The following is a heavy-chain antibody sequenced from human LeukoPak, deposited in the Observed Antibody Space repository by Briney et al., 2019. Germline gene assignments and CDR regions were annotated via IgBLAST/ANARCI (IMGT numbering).Heavy chain of an antibody. D-gene: IGHD3-10*01. J-gene: IGHJ4*02. CDR1: GYTFTSYG. CDR2: ISAYNGNT. Sequence: ASVKVSCKASGYTFTSYGISWVRQAPGQGLEWMGWISAYNGNTNYAQKLQGRVTMTTDTSASTAYMELRSLRSDDTAVYYCARNGVLLWFGELSGVDYWGQGTLVTVSS. V-gene: IGHV1-18*01. CDR3: ARNGVLLWFGELSGVDY.